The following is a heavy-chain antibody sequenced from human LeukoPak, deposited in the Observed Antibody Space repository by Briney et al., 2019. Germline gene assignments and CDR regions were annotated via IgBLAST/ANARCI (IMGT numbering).Heavy chain of an antibody. J-gene: IGHJ4*02. CDR3: ARDSTAMVRDYYFDY. Sequence: GASVKVSCKASGYTFTSYYMHWVRQAPGRGLEWMGIINPSGGSTSYAQKFQGRVTMTMDMSTSTVYMELSTLRSKDTAVYYCARDSTAMVRDYYFDYWGQGTLVTVSS. CDR2: INPSGGST. V-gene: IGHV1-46*01. CDR1: GYTFTSYY. D-gene: IGHD5-18*01.